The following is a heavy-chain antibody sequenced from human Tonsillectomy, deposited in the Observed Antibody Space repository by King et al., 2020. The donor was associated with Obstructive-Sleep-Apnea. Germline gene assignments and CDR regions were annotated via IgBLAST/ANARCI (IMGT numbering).Heavy chain of an antibody. V-gene: IGHV3-21*01. CDR2: ISSSSSYI. Sequence: QLVQSGGGLVKPGGSLRLSCAASGFTFSSYSMNWVRQAPGKGLEWVSSISSSSSYIYYADSVKGRFTISRDNAKNSLYLQMNSLRAEDTAVYYCARDCPGALPDYYDSSGYPRPYWGQGTLVTVSS. CDR3: ARDCPGALPDYYDSSGYPRPY. D-gene: IGHD3-22*01. CDR1: GFTFSSYS. J-gene: IGHJ4*02.